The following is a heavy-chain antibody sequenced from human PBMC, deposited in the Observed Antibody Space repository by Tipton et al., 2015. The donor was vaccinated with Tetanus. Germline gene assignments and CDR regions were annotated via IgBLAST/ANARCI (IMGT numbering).Heavy chain of an antibody. CDR3: ARDRGDYIYYGMDV. J-gene: IGHJ6*02. CDR1: GYTFTGYY. Sequence: QLVQSGAEVKKPGASVKVSCKASGYTFTGYYIYWVRQAPGQGLEWMGWIDPNSGGTVYAQKFQGRVTMTRETSISTAYMELRSLRSDDPAVYYCARDRGDYIYYGMDVWGPGTPVTVS. D-gene: IGHD3-22*01. V-gene: IGHV1-2*02. CDR2: IDPNSGGT.